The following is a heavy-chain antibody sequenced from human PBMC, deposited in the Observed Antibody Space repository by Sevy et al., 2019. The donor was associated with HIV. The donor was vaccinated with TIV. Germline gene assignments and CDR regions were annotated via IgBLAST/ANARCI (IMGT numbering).Heavy chain of an antibody. CDR1: GFTFSSYA. V-gene: IGHV3-23*01. J-gene: IGHJ5*02. D-gene: IGHD5-18*01. Sequence: GGSLRLSCAASGFTFSSYAMSWVRQAPGKGLEWVLAISGSGGSTYYADSVKGRFTISRDNSKNTLYLQMNSLRAEDTAVYYCAKGLGGYSYGYQWFDPWGQGTLVTVSS. CDR2: ISGSGGST. CDR3: AKGLGGYSYGYQWFDP.